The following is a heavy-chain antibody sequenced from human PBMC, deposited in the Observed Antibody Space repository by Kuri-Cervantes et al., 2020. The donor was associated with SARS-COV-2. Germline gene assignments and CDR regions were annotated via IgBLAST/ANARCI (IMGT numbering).Heavy chain of an antibody. CDR3: ARDPEYSSGWYERGYYFDY. CDR1: GFTFSSYA. Sequence: GESLKISCAASGFTFSSYAMHWVRQAPGKGLEWVAVISYDGSNKYYADSVKGRFTISRDNSKNTLYLQMNSLRAEDTAVYYCARDPEYSSGWYERGYYFDYWGQGTLATVSS. V-gene: IGHV3-30-3*01. J-gene: IGHJ4*02. CDR2: ISYDGSNK. D-gene: IGHD6-19*01.